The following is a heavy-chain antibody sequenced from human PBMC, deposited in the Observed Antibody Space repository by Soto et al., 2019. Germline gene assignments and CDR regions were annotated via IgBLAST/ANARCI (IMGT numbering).Heavy chain of an antibody. Sequence: SVKVSCKASGYTFTSYDMNWVRQAPGQGLEWMGWMNPNSGDTGYAQKFQGRVTMTMITSINTAYMELSNLKSEDTAVYYCARARTTLSTNDYWGQGTLVTVSS. CDR1: GYTFTSYD. V-gene: IGHV1-8*01. CDR3: ARARTTLSTNDY. D-gene: IGHD2-2*01. CDR2: MNPNSGDT. J-gene: IGHJ4*02.